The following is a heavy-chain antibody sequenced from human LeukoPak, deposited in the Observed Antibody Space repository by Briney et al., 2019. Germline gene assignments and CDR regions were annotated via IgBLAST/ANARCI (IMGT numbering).Heavy chain of an antibody. V-gene: IGHV4-61*02. J-gene: IGHJ6*03. CDR2: IYTSGST. CDR1: GGSISSGSYY. Sequence: PSETLSLTCTVSGGSISSGSYYWSWIRQPAGKGLEWIGRIYTSGSTNYNPSLKSRVTISVDTSKNQFSLKLSSVTAADTAVYYCARISRDYHMDVWGKGTTVTVSS. CDR3: ARISRDYHMDV.